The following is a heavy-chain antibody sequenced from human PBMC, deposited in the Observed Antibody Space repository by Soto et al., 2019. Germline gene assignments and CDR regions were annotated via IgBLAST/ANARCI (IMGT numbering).Heavy chain of an antibody. CDR3: TRGDY. V-gene: IGHV4-31*03. CDR2: ISYSGST. CDR1: GDSMTTVGYY. J-gene: IGHJ4*02. Sequence: QVQLQESGPGLVKPSQTLSLTCTVSGDSMTTVGYYWTWIRQHPGQGLEWIGFISYSGSTYYSSSLKGRVAISADTSKNQFSLKLNSVTAADTVVYYCTRGDYWDQGTLVTVSS.